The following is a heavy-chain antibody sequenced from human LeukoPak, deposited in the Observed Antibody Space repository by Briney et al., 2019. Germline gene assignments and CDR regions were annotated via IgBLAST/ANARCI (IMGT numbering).Heavy chain of an antibody. Sequence: PGGSLRLSCAASGFTFSNYDIHWVRQATGKGLEWVSVIGPAGETYYAGSVKGRFTISRENAKNSLYLQMNSLRAEDTAVYHCARGSGGGPANYYNFALDIWGQGTKVTVSS. V-gene: IGHV3-13*04. D-gene: IGHD3-10*01. CDR1: GFTFSNYD. J-gene: IGHJ3*02. CDR2: IGPAGET. CDR3: ARGSGGGPANYYNFALDI.